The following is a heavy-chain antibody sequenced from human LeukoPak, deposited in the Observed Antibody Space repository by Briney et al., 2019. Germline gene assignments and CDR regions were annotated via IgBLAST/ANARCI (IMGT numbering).Heavy chain of an antibody. CDR3: ARAPVQYCGGDCDAFDI. CDR1: GFTFSSYW. V-gene: IGHV3-74*01. D-gene: IGHD2-21*02. J-gene: IGHJ3*02. CDR2: INSDGSST. Sequence: GGSLRLSCAASGFTFSSYWMHWVRQAPGKGLVWVSRINSDGSSTTYADSVKGRFTISRDNAKNTLYLQMNNLRAGDTAVFYCARAPVQYCGGDCDAFDIWGQGTMVTVSS.